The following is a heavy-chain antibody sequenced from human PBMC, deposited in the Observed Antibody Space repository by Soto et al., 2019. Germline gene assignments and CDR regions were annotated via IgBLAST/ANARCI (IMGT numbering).Heavy chain of an antibody. V-gene: IGHV1-18*04. Sequence: QVQLVQSGAEVKKPGASVKVSCKASGYTFTSYGVSWVRQAPGQGLEWMGWISGYNGNTNYAQKLQGRVTMTTDTPTSTAYRELRILRSDDTAVYYCARAGKYYYGSGSPYYYGMDVWGQGIAVTVSS. J-gene: IGHJ6*02. CDR3: ARAGKYYYGSGSPYYYGMDV. CDR2: ISGYNGNT. CDR1: GYTFTSYG. D-gene: IGHD3-10*01.